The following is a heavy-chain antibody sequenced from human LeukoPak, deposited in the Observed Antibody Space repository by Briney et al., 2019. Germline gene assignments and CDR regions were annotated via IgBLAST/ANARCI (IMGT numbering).Heavy chain of an antibody. Sequence: ASVKVSCKASGYTFTSYGISWVRQAPEQGLGWMGWISAYNGNTNYAQKLQGRVTMTTDTSTSTAYMELRSLRSDDTAVYYCARQGWTGYSSGWYDNWFDPWGQGTLVTVSS. CDR3: ARQGWTGYSSGWYDNWFDP. D-gene: IGHD6-19*01. V-gene: IGHV1-18*01. CDR1: GYTFTSYG. CDR2: ISAYNGNT. J-gene: IGHJ5*02.